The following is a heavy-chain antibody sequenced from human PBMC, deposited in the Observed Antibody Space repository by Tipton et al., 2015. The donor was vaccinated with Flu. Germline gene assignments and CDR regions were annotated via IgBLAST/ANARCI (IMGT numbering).Heavy chain of an antibody. CDR1: GASISSGGDY. V-gene: IGHV4-31*03. CDR2: IYYNGGT. J-gene: IGHJ4*02. D-gene: IGHD3-16*01. Sequence: TLSLTCTVSGASISSGGDYWTWIRQHPGKGLEWIGFIYYNGGTRYNPSLKSRVTISMDSSRNQFSLKLSFVTAADTAVYYCARGFIRLCDYWGQGTLVTVSS. CDR3: ARGFIRLCDY.